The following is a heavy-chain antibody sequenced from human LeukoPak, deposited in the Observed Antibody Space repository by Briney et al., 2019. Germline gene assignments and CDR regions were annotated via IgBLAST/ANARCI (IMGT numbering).Heavy chain of an antibody. CDR2: IYTTEST. V-gene: IGHV4-4*09. CDR1: GGSISTYY. Sequence: SETLSLTCTVSGGSISTYYWSWIRQPPGKGLEWIGYIYTTESTNYNPSLKSRVTISVDTSKNQFSLMLSTVTAADTAFYYCARRRTTGTTGYFDYWGQGILVTVSS. J-gene: IGHJ4*02. D-gene: IGHD1-1*01. CDR3: ARRRTTGTTGYFDY.